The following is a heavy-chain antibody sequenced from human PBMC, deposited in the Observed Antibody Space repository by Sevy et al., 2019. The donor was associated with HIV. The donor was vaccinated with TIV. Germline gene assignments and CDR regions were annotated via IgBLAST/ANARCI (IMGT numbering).Heavy chain of an antibody. CDR1: SASIISGGHY. J-gene: IGHJ4*02. CDR3: ARDRNGYMEIDY. CDR2: IYYSGTT. D-gene: IGHD6-25*01. V-gene: IGHV4-31*03. Sequence: PSETLSLTCTVSSASIISGGHYWTWIRQLPGKGLEWIGYIYYSGTTYYNPSLESRVTISVDTSNNEFSLKLRSVSAADTAMYFCARDRNGYMEIDYWGQGTLVTVSS.